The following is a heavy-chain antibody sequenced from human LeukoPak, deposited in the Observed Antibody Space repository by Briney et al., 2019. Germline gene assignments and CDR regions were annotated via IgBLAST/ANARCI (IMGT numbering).Heavy chain of an antibody. J-gene: IGHJ4*02. Sequence: SETLSLTCTVSGGLISSSSYYWGWVRQPPEKGLEWIGSFYYTGSTYYHPSLKSRVTISVDTSKNQFSLNLTSVTAADTAVYYCARTAGVAVAGSRQYFDYWGQGTLVTVSS. V-gene: IGHV4-39*01. CDR2: FYYTGST. D-gene: IGHD6-19*01. CDR1: GGLISSSSYY. CDR3: ARTAGVAVAGSRQYFDY.